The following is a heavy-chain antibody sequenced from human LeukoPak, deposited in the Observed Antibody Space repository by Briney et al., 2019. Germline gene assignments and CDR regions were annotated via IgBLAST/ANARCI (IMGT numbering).Heavy chain of an antibody. J-gene: IGHJ4*02. CDR2: IDGSGVST. V-gene: IGHV3-23*01. CDR1: GFTFSTYA. D-gene: IGHD1-26*01. Sequence: GGSLRLSCAASGFTFSTYAMSWVRQAPGKGLEWVSTIDGSGVSTSYADSVTGRFTISRDNSKNTLYLQMNSLRAEDTALYYCAKVYVSGSYYPPPIFFDYWGQGTLVTVSS. CDR3: AKVYVSGSYYPPPIFFDY.